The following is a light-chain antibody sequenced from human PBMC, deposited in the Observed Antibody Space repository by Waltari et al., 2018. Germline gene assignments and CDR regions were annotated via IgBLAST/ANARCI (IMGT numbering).Light chain of an antibody. Sequence: QSALTQPASVSGSPGQSITISCTGTSSDVGSYNLVSWYQQHPGKAPNLMIYEGTKRPSGVSNRCSGSKSVNTSSRTSSGLQAEDEADYYCGSYAGSGTFVVFGGGTKLTVL. CDR3: GSYAGSGTFVV. CDR2: EGT. V-gene: IGLV2-23*03. J-gene: IGLJ2*01. CDR1: SSDVGSYNL.